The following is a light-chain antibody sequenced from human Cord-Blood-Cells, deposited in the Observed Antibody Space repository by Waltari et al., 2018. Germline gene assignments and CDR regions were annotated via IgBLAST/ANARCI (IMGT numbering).Light chain of an antibody. CDR1: SSNIGSNY. Sequence: QSVLTQPPSASGTPGQRVTISCSGSSSNIGSNYVYWYQHLPGPAPQLLSYGNKQRPSGVPDRFSGSKSGTSASLAISGLRSEDEADYYCAAWDDSLSGRVFGGGTKLTGL. CDR2: GNK. V-gene: IGLV1-47*01. J-gene: IGLJ3*02. CDR3: AAWDDSLSGRV.